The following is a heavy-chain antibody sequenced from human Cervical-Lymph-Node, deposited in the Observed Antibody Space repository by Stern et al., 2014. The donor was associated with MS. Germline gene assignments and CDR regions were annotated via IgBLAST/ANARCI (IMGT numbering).Heavy chain of an antibody. V-gene: IGHV2-5*02. D-gene: IGHD3-22*01. CDR2: IYSDDYT. J-gene: IGHJ4*02. CDR3: THPTKDHYDSRGYHYACFDF. Sequence: QLTLKESGPTLVKPTQTLTLTCNFSGFSLNTRGVSVGWIRQPPGKALEWLALIYSDDYTRYRPSLQNRLSITKDTSKNQVVLTMTNLDPVDTATYYCTHPTKDHYDSRGYHYACFDFWGPGTLVTVSS. CDR1: GFSLNTRGVS.